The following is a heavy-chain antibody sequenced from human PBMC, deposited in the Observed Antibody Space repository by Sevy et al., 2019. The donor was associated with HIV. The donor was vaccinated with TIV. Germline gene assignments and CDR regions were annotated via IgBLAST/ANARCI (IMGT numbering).Heavy chain of an antibody. D-gene: IGHD2-15*01. CDR2: IKQDGSEK. V-gene: IGHV3-7*03. J-gene: IGHJ4*02. CDR1: GFTFSSYW. Sequence: GGSLRLSCAASGFTFSSYWMSWVRQAPGKGLEWVANIKQDGSEKYYVDSVKGRLTNSRDNAKNSLYLPMNSLRAEETAVYYCARDQRVKYCSGGSCYSRAPFDYWGQGTLVTVSS. CDR3: ARDQRVKYCSGGSCYSRAPFDY.